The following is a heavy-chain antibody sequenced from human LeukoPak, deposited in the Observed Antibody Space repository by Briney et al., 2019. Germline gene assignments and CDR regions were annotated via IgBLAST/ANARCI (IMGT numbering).Heavy chain of an antibody. V-gene: IGHV3-13*05. J-gene: IGHJ6*04. Sequence: GRSMRPSSPPPTFTLSSYDIQWVRHATRKGMEWVSAMGTTGDQYYPGSVKGRFTISRENAKNSLYLQMNSLRAGDTAVYYCASSRYFSSASCWRCYYYYGMGVWGKGPRSPSPQ. CDR2: MGTTGDQ. CDR3: ASSRYFSSASCWRCYYYYGMGV. D-gene: IGHD2-2*01. CDR1: TFTLSSYD.